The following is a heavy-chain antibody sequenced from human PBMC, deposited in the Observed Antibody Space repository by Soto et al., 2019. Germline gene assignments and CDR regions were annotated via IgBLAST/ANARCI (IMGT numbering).Heavy chain of an antibody. CDR1: GFTFDDYA. J-gene: IGHJ4*02. CDR3: AKDHYSGYGGIFDY. CDR2: ISWNSGSI. D-gene: IGHD5-12*01. V-gene: IGHV3-9*01. Sequence: GGSLRLSCAASGFTFDDYAMHWVRQAPGKGLEWVSGISWNSGSIGYADSVKGRFTISRDNAKNSLYLQMNSLRAEDTALYYCAKDHYSGYGGIFDYWGQGTLVTVSS.